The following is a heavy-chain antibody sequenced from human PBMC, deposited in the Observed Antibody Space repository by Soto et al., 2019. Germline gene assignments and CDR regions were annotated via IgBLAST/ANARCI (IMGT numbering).Heavy chain of an antibody. CDR3: AKDINPDYYYYMDV. V-gene: IGHV3-9*01. CDR1: GFTFDDYA. Sequence: DVQLVESGGGLVQPGRSLRLSCAASGFTFDDYAMHWVRQAPGKGLEWVSGISWNSGSIGYADSVKGRFTISRDNAKNSLYLQMNSLRAEDTALYYCAKDINPDYYYYMDVWGKGTTVTVSS. CDR2: ISWNSGSI. J-gene: IGHJ6*03.